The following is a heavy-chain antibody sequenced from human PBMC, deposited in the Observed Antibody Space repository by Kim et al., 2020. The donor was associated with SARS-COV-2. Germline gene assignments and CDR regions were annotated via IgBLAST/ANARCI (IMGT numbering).Heavy chain of an antibody. CDR2: IYYSGST. V-gene: IGHV4-31*03. D-gene: IGHD2-2*02. Sequence: SETLSLTCTVSGGSISSGGYYWSWIRQHPGKGLEWIGYIYYSGSTYYNPSLKSRVTISVDTSKNQFSLKLSSVTAADTAVYYCARDVLGYCSSTSCYTPAYWYFDLWGRGTLVTVSS. CDR3: ARDVLGYCSSTSCYTPAYWYFDL. CDR1: GGSISSGGYY. J-gene: IGHJ2*01.